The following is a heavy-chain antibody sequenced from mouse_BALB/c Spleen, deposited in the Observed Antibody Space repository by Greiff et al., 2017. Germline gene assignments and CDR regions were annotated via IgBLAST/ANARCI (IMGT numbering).Heavy chain of an antibody. CDR1: GFTFSSYA. Sequence: EVHLVESGGGLVKPGGSLKLSCAASGFTFSSYAMSWVRQTPEKRLEWVASISSGGSTYYPDSVKGRFTISRDNARNILYLQMSSLRSEDTAMYYCAREGDPSFDYWGQGTTLTVSS. V-gene: IGHV5-6-5*01. CDR3: AREGDPSFDY. J-gene: IGHJ2*01. CDR2: ISSGGST.